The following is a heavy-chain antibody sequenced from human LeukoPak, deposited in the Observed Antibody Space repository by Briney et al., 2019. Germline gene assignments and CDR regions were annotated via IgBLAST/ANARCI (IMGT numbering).Heavy chain of an antibody. J-gene: IGHJ4*02. Sequence: ASVKVSCKASGYTFTSYDFNWVRQASGQRPEWMGWMSPNSGDTGYAQKFQDRVTMTRNTSISTAYMELSSLRSDDTAVYYCARGPPNWGYDYWGPGTLVTVSS. V-gene: IGHV1-8*01. CDR3: ARGPPNWGYDY. D-gene: IGHD7-27*01. CDR1: GYTFTSYD. CDR2: MSPNSGDT.